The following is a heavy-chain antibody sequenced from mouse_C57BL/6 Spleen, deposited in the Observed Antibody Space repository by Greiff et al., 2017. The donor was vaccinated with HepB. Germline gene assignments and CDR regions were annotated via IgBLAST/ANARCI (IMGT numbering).Heavy chain of an antibody. Sequence: QVHVKQPGAELVRPGSSVKLSCKASGYTFPSYWMDWVKQRPGQGLEWIGNIYPSDSETHYHQKFKDKATLTVDKSSSTAYMQLSSLTSEGSAVYYWARGEGFDYWGQGTTLTVSS. J-gene: IGHJ2*01. CDR1: GYTFPSYW. CDR3: ARGEGFDY. V-gene: IGHV1-61*01. CDR2: IYPSDSET.